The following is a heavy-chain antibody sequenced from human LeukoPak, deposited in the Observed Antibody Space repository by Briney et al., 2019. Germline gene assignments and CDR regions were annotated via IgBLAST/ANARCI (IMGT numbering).Heavy chain of an antibody. CDR2: ISTSGST. CDR3: ARHVMTTVRVFDY. D-gene: IGHD4-11*01. J-gene: IGHJ4*02. CDR1: GGSISNYY. V-gene: IGHV4-4*07. Sequence: SETLSLTCTVSGGSISNYYWSWIRQPAGKGLEWIGRISTSGSTNYNPSLKSRVTMSVDTSKNQFSLKLTSVTAADTAVYYCARHVMTTVRVFDYWGQGTLVTVSS.